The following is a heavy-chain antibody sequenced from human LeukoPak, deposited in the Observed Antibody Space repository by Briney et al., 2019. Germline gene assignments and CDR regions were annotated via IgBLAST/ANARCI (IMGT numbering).Heavy chain of an antibody. CDR2: ISSSSSYI. Sequence: GGSLRLSCAASGFTFSSYSMIWVRQAPGKGLEWVSSISSSSSYIYYADSVKGRFTISRDNAKNSLYLQMNSLRAEDTAVYYCATYSSSWPFDYWGQGTLVTVSS. CDR3: ATYSSSWPFDY. CDR1: GFTFSSYS. D-gene: IGHD6-13*01. J-gene: IGHJ4*02. V-gene: IGHV3-21*01.